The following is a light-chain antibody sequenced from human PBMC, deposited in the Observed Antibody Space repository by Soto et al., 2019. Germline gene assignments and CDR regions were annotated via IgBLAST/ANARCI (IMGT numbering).Light chain of an antibody. V-gene: IGLV1-44*01. CDR2: SNN. CDR1: SSNIGSNT. CDR3: AAWDDSLNGYV. J-gene: IGLJ1*01. Sequence: QSVLTQPPSASGTPGQRVTISSSGSSSNIGSNTVNWYKQLPGTAPKLLTYSNNQRPSGVPARFSGSKSGTSASLAISGLESEDEADYYCAAWDDSLNGYVFGTGTKVTVL.